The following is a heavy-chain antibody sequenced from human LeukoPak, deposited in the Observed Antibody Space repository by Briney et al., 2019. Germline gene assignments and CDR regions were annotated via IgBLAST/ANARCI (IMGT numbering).Heavy chain of an antibody. Sequence: SGTLSLTCAVSGGSISSTNWWSWVRQPPGKGLEWIGEIYHSGRTNYNPSLKSRVTISVDKSKNQFSLKLSSVTAADTAVYYCARALGPLLWFGEPIYFDYWGQGTLVTVSS. J-gene: IGHJ4*02. CDR3: ARALGPLLWFGEPIYFDY. CDR1: GGSISSTNW. D-gene: IGHD3-10*01. V-gene: IGHV4-4*02. CDR2: IYHSGRT.